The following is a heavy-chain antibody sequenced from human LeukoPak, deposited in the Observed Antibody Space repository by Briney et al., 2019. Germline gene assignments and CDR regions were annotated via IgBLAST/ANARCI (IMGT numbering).Heavy chain of an antibody. D-gene: IGHD2/OR15-2a*01. Sequence: SETLSLTCTVSGGSMNNYYWSWIRQTPGKGLEWIGYIYYSGSTNYNPSLQGRVIISVDTSKNQFSLKLSSVTAADTAVYYCASSDSFTFYFDYWGQGTLVTVSS. CDR1: GGSMNNYY. J-gene: IGHJ4*02. CDR2: IYYSGST. CDR3: ASSDSFTFYFDY. V-gene: IGHV4-59*08.